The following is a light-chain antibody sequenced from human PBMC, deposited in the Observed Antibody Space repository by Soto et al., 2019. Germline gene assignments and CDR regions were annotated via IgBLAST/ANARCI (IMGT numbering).Light chain of an antibody. J-gene: IGKJ5*01. CDR2: AAS. Sequence: DIQMTQSPCSLSASVGDRVTITCRASQSISTYLNWYHQKPGKAPDLLIYAASSLKSGVPSRFSGSGSGTDFTLTITGLQPADFATYYCQQSYSTPRITFGQGTRLEIK. CDR3: QQSYSTPRIT. V-gene: IGKV1-39*01. CDR1: QSISTY.